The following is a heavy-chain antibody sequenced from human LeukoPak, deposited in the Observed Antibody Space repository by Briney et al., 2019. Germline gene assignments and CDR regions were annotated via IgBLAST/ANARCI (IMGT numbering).Heavy chain of an antibody. J-gene: IGHJ6*02. V-gene: IGHV3-23*01. D-gene: IGHD5-12*01. Sequence: GGSLRLSCAASGFTFSSYAMSWVRQAPGKGLEWVSAISGSGGSTYYADSVKGRFTISRDNSKNTLYLQMNSLRAEDTAVYYCAKGQLVATIIQRGYYYYYGMDVWGQGTTVTVSS. CDR2: ISGSGGST. CDR3: AKGQLVATIIQRGYYYYYGMDV. CDR1: GFTFSSYA.